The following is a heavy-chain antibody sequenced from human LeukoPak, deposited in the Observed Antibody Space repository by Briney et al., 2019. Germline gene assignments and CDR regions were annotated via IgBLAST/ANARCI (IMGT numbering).Heavy chain of an antibody. V-gene: IGHV1-69*13. CDR3: ARESGSMVRGDKDFDY. CDR1: GGTFSSYA. Sequence: SVKVSCTASGGTFSSYAISWVRQAPGQGLEWMEGIIPIFGTANYAQKFQGRVTITADESTSTAYMELSSLRSEDTAVYYCARESGSMVRGDKDFDYWGQGTLVTVSS. D-gene: IGHD3-10*01. J-gene: IGHJ4*02. CDR2: IIPIFGTA.